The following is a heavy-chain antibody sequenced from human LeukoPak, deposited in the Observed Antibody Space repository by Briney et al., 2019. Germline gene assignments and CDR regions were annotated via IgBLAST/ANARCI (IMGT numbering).Heavy chain of an antibody. CDR2: IHYSGST. CDR1: GXSFSSYY. CDR3: ASTEWNYAR. J-gene: IGHJ4*02. V-gene: IGHV4-59*08. D-gene: IGHD1-7*01. Sequence: SETLSLTCTVSGXSFSSYYRSWMRQSPGKGLEGIGYIHYSGSTNYNPSLKSRVTISLDTSKNQCSLQVSSVTAADTAVYYCASTEWNYARWGQGTLVTVSS.